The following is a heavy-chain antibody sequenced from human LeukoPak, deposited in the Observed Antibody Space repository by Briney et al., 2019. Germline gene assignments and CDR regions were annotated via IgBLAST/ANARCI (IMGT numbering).Heavy chain of an antibody. Sequence: GGSLRLSCAASGFTFNIYGMHWVRQAPGKGLEWVAFMPYDRSNEYYADSVKGRFTVSRDNSKNTLYLQMNSLRAEDTAVYYCAKFPRVVINEYYFDYWGQGTLVTVSS. CDR1: GFTFNIYG. CDR3: AKFPRVVINEYYFDY. V-gene: IGHV3-30*02. CDR2: MPYDRSNE. J-gene: IGHJ4*02. D-gene: IGHD3-22*01.